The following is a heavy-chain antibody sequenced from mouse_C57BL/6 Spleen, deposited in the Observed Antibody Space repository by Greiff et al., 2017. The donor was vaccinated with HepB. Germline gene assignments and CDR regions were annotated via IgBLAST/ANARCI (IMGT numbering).Heavy chain of an antibody. D-gene: IGHD3-3*01. CDR1: VYTFTSYW. CDR3: AREGTGYYAMDY. J-gene: IGHJ4*01. Sequence: QQSCKASVYTFTSYWMHWVKQRPIHGLEWIGNIDPSDSETHYNQKFKDKATLTVDKSSSTAYMQLSSLTSEDSAVYYCAREGTGYYAMDYWGQGTSVTVAS. CDR2: IDPSDSET. V-gene: IGHV1-52*01.